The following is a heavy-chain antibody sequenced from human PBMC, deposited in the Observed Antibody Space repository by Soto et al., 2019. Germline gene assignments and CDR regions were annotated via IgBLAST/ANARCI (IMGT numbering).Heavy chain of an antibody. D-gene: IGHD6-13*01. V-gene: IGHV4-39*07. J-gene: IGHJ6*02. CDR2: IYYSGTS. CDR3: AREADGIAAAGPYYYYGMDV. Sequence: SETLSLTCTVSGGSISDDTYYWGWIRQPPGKGLEWIGSIYYSGTSSYNPSLKSRVTMSVDTSKNQFSLKLSSVTAADTAVYYCAREADGIAAAGPYYYYGMDVWGQGTTVTVSS. CDR1: GGSISDDTYY.